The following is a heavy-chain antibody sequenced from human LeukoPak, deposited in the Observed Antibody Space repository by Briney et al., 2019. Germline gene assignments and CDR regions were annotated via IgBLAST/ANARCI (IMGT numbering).Heavy chain of an antibody. CDR3: ASLKNYYDSSGYLVTDAFDI. D-gene: IGHD3-22*01. Sequence: GASVKVSCKASGYTFTTYNINWVRQAPGQGLEWMGWISGCNGNTNYAQKLQGRVTMTTDTSTSTAYMELRSLKSDDTAVYYCASLKNYYDSSGYLVTDAFDIWGQGTMVTVSS. CDR1: GYTFTTYN. V-gene: IGHV1-18*01. J-gene: IGHJ3*02. CDR2: ISGCNGNT.